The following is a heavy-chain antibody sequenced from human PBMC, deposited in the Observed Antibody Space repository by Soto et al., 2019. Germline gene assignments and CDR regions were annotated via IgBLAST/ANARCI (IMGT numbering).Heavy chain of an antibody. V-gene: IGHV3-23*01. CDR3: ATGMAAAGPGDH. D-gene: IGHD6-13*01. Sequence: EVQLLESGGGLVQPGGSLRLSCAASGFTFRSFAMTWVRQAPGTGLEWVASISGSGDGTYYTDSVKGRFTVSRDNSKNTLFLQLNNLRVDDTALYLCATGMAAAGPGDHWGQGTPVTVSS. CDR2: ISGSGDGT. CDR1: GFTFRSFA. J-gene: IGHJ4*02.